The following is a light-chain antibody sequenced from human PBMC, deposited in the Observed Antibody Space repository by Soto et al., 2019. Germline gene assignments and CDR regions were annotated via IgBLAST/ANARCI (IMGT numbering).Light chain of an antibody. J-gene: IGKJ1*01. CDR2: AAS. V-gene: IGKV1-39*01. CDR3: QQSYTTPRT. CDR1: QSISSH. Sequence: DLQMTQSPSSLSASIGDRVTITCRASQSISSHLHWYQKRPGEAPKLLIYAASSLQSGVPLRFSGSGSGTDFTLTISSLQPEDFATYYCQQSYTTPRTFGQGTKVDIK.